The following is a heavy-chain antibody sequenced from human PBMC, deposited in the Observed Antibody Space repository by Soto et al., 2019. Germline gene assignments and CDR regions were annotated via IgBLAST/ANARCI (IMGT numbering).Heavy chain of an antibody. CDR1: VFTFSNYG. J-gene: IGHJ4*02. V-gene: IGHV3-30*03. CDR2: ISNDGSNK. D-gene: IGHD5-18*01. Sequence: GGSLRLSCAASVFTFSNYGMHWVRQAPGKGLEWVAVISNDGSNKNYADSVKGRFTISRDNSRNTMYLHLNSLRDEDTAVYYCARDRVQIWLYVGIFDDWGQGTMVTVSS. CDR3: ARDRVQIWLYVGIFDD.